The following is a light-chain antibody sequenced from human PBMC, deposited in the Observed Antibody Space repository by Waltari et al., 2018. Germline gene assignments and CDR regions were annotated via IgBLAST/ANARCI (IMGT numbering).Light chain of an antibody. Sequence: EIVLTQSPATLPSSPGERATLCCSASQSVGTSLAWYQQKPGQAPRILIWDASNRARGTPARFRCSGSGTDFTLTISGLEPEDFAVYYCQQRSNWPPELTFGGGTKVEIK. J-gene: IGKJ4*01. CDR3: QQRSNWPPELT. V-gene: IGKV3-11*01. CDR1: QSVGTS. CDR2: DAS.